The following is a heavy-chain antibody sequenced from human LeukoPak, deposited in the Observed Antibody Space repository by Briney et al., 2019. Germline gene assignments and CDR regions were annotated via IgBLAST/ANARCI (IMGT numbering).Heavy chain of an antibody. CDR3: ARWGSPWDYYYYMDV. CDR2: IYYSGST. D-gene: IGHD2-15*01. Sequence: SETLSLTCTVSGGSISSYYWSWIRQPPGKGLEWIGYIYYSGSTNYNPSLKSRVTISVDTSKNQFSLKLSSVTAAETAVYYCARWGSPWDYYYYMDVWGKGTTVTVSS. CDR1: GGSISSYY. V-gene: IGHV4-59*01. J-gene: IGHJ6*03.